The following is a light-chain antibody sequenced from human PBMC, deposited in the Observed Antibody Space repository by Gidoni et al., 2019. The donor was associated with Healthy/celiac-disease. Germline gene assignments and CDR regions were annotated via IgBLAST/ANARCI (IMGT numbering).Light chain of an antibody. CDR1: QDISNY. CDR2: EAS. J-gene: IGKJ4*01. Sequence: DIQMTQSPSSLSASLGDRVTITCQESQDISNYLNWYQQKPGKAPKLLIYEASNLETGVPSRFSGSGSGTDFTFTISSLQTEDIATYYCQQYDNIPLTFGGGTKVEIK. CDR3: QQYDNIPLT. V-gene: IGKV1-33*01.